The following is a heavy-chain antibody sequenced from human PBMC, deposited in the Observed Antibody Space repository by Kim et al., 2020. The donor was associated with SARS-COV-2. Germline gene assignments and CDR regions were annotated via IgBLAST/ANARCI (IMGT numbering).Heavy chain of an antibody. V-gene: IGHV3-33*06. D-gene: IGHD6-19*01. J-gene: IGHJ3*02. CDR2: IWYDGSNK. CDR3: ANLKGSGWSSSPSHLTAFDI. Sequence: GGSLRLSCAASGFTFSSYAMHWVRQAPGKGLEWVAVIWYDGSNKYYADSVKGRFTISRDNSKNTLYLQMNSLRAEDTAVYYCANLKGSGWSSSPSHLTAFDIWGQGTMVTVSS. CDR1: GFTFSSYA.